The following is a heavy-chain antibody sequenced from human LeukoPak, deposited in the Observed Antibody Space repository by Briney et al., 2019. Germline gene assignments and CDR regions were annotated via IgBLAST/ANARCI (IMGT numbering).Heavy chain of an antibody. CDR1: GGSISSSSYY. J-gene: IGHJ4*02. V-gene: IGHV4-39*07. CDR3: ASLSGVAGYY. CDR2: IYYSGST. D-gene: IGHD6-19*01. Sequence: PSETLSLTCTVSGGSISSSSYYWGWIRQPPGKGLEWIGSIYYSGSTYYNPSLKSRVTISVDTSKNQFSLKLSSVTAADTAVYYCASLSGVAGYYWGQGTLVTVSS.